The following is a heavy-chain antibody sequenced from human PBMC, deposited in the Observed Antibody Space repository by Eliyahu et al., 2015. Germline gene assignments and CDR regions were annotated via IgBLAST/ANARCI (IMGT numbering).Heavy chain of an antibody. V-gene: IGHV3-23*01. J-gene: IGHJ4*02. CDR1: GFTFSSXA. D-gene: IGHD3-22*01. Sequence: EVQLLESGGGLVQPGGSLRLSCAASGFTFSSXAXSWVRQAPGKGLEWVSAISGSGGSTYYADSVKGRFTISRDNSKNTLYLQMNSLRAEDTAVYYCAKDLVTYYYDSSGYRDDYWGQGTLVTVSS. CDR3: AKDLVTYYYDSSGYRDDY. CDR2: ISGSGGST.